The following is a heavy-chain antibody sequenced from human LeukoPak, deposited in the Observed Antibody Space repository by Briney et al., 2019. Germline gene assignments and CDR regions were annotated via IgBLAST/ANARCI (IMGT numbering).Heavy chain of an antibody. CDR1: GTSISSYY. CDR3: ASSYDSSGYSYYFDY. Sequence: SETLSLTSTVSGTSISSYYWSWIRQPPGKGLEWIGYIFHSGSTNHNPSLKSRVTISQDTSKNQFSLKLSSVTAADTAVYYCASSYDSSGYSYYFDYWGQGTLVTVSS. J-gene: IGHJ4*02. D-gene: IGHD3-22*01. V-gene: IGHV4-59*01. CDR2: IFHSGST.